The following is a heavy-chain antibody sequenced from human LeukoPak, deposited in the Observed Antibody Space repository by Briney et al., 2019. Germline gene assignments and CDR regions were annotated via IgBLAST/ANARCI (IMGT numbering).Heavy chain of an antibody. CDR3: ARAYSSRGPEYFQH. J-gene: IGHJ1*01. CDR1: GGSFSGYY. D-gene: IGHD6-13*01. V-gene: IGHV4-34*01. CDR2: INHSGST. Sequence: SETLSLTCAVYGGSFSGYYWSWIRQPSGKGLEWIGEINHSGSTNYNPSLKSRVTISVDTSKNQFSLKLSSVTAADTAVYYCARAYSSRGPEYFQHWGQGTLVTVSS.